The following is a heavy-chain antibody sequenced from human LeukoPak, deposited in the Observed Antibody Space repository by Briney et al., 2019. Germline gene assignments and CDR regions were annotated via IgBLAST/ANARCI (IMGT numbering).Heavy chain of an antibody. J-gene: IGHJ4*02. Sequence: SETLSLTCTVSGGSISRYYWSWIRQPPGTGLGWIGYIYYTGRADYNPSLKSRVSMSVDTSKNQFSLRVNSMTAADTAVYYCARGDFWSGAPTDWGQGTLVTVSS. CDR2: IYYTGRA. CDR1: GGSISRYY. D-gene: IGHD3-3*01. V-gene: IGHV4-59*01. CDR3: ARGDFWSGAPTD.